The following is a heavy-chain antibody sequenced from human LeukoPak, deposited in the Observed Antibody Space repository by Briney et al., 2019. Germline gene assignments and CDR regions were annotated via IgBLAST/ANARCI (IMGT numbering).Heavy chain of an antibody. D-gene: IGHD1-26*01. CDR2: IIPILGIA. CDR1: GGTFSSYT. CDR3: ARSGSPKNYNYYYMDV. V-gene: IGHV1-69*02. Sequence: SVKVSCKASGGTFSSYTISWVRQAPGQGLEWMGRIIPILGIANYAQKFQGRVTITADKSTSTAYMELSSLRSEDTAVYYCARSGSPKNYNYYYMDVWGKGTTVTVSS. J-gene: IGHJ6*03.